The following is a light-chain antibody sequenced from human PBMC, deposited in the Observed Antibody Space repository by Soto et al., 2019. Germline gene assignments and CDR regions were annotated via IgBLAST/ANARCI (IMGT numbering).Light chain of an antibody. CDR1: QSLRSN. V-gene: IGKV3-15*01. Sequence: EVVMTQSPDTLSVSPGERVTLSCRASQSLRSNLAWYQQKPGQAPRLLIYGASTRATGIPARFSGSGSGTESTLTISSLQSEDFAVYYCQQDNNFWTFGQGTKVEIK. CDR3: QQDNNFWT. CDR2: GAS. J-gene: IGKJ1*01.